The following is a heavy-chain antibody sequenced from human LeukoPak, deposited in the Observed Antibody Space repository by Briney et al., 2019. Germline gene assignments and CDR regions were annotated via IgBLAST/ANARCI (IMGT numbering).Heavy chain of an antibody. J-gene: IGHJ4*02. CDR3: ARDQGSLTRSWYTGY. CDR2: INPYSGDT. V-gene: IGHV1-2*06. CDR1: GYTFTGYH. Sequence: AASVKVSCKASGYTFTGYHIHWVRQAPGQGLEWMGRINPYSGDTNFAQKFQGRVTMTRDTSITTAYKDLSSLTPDDTALYFCARDQGSLTRSWYTGYWGQGTQVTVSS. D-gene: IGHD6-13*01.